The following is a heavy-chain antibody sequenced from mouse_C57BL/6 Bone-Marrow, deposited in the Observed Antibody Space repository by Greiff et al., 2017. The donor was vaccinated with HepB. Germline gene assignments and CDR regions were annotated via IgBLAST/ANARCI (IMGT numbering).Heavy chain of an antibody. J-gene: IGHJ1*03. Sequence: DVHLVESGPGMVKPSQSLSLTCTVTGYSITSGYDWHWIRHFPGNKLEWMGYISYSGSTNYNPSLKSRISITHDTSKNHFFLKLNSVTTEDTATYYCARENYGTPYWYFDVWGTGTTVTVSS. D-gene: IGHD1-1*01. V-gene: IGHV3-1*01. CDR1: GYSITSGYD. CDR2: ISYSGST. CDR3: ARENYGTPYWYFDV.